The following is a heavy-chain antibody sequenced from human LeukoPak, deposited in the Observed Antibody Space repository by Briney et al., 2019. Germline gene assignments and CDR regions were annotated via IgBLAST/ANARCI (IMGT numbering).Heavy chain of an antibody. CDR3: AREGGETTVVIFDY. CDR1: GGSISSYY. Sequence: PSETLSLTCTVSGGSISSYYWSWIRQPAGKGLEWIGRIYTSGSTNYNPSLKSRVTMSVDTSKNQFSLKLSSVTAADTAVYYCAREGGETTVVIFDYWGQGTLVTVSS. CDR2: IYTSGST. V-gene: IGHV4-4*07. D-gene: IGHD4-23*01. J-gene: IGHJ4*02.